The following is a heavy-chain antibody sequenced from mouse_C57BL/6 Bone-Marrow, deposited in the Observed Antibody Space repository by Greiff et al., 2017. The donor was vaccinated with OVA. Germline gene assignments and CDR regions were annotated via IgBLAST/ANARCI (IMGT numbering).Heavy chain of an antibody. V-gene: IGHV1-69*01. J-gene: IGHJ3*01. CDR2: IDPSDSYT. CDR3: ARGDYDYAWFAY. D-gene: IGHD2-4*01. Sequence: QVQLQQPGAELVMPGASVKLSCKASGYTVTSYWMHWVKQRPGQGLEWIGEIDPSDSYTNYNQKFKGKSTLTVDKSSSTAYMQLSSLTSEDSAVYYCARGDYDYAWFAYWGQGTLVTVSA. CDR1: GYTVTSYW.